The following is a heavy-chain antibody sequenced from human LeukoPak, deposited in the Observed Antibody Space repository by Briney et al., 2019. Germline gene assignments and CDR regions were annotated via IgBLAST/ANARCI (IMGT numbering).Heavy chain of an antibody. CDR3: AREYYYDSSVLY. V-gene: IGHV1-2*02. J-gene: IGHJ4*02. Sequence: ASVKVSCKASGYTFTGYYMYWVRQAPGQGLEWMGWINPNSGGTNYAQKFQGRVTMTRDTSISTAYMELSRLRSDDTAVYYCAREYYYDSSVLYWGQGTLVTVSS. CDR2: INPNSGGT. D-gene: IGHD3-22*01. CDR1: GYTFTGYY.